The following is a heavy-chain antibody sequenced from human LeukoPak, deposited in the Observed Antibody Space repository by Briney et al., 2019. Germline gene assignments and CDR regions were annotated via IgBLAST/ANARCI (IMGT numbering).Heavy chain of an antibody. CDR3: AREWWFLDY. D-gene: IGHD2-15*01. CDR1: GFTFTTYS. V-gene: IGHV3-7*05. Sequence: PGESLGLSCAASGFTFTTYSMTWVRQAPGRGLEWVARIKGDGSDIHYVDSVKGRFTISRDNARNSLYLQMNSLRAEDTAVYYCAREWWFLDYWGQGTLVTVSS. CDR2: IKGDGSDI. J-gene: IGHJ4*02.